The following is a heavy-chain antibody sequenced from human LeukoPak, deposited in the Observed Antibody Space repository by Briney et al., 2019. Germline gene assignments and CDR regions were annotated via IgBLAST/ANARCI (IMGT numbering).Heavy chain of an antibody. D-gene: IGHD2-15*01. V-gene: IGHV3-74*01. J-gene: IGHJ4*02. CDR3: ATCSGGSCYSKGFDY. CDR2: ISTDGSET. Sequence: PGGSLRLSCAASGFSFSSYWMHCVRQAPGKGLVWVSCISTDGSETRYADSVKGRFTISRDNAKNTLYLQMNSLTAEDTAVYYCATCSGGSCYSKGFDYWGQGTLVTVSS. CDR1: GFSFSSYW.